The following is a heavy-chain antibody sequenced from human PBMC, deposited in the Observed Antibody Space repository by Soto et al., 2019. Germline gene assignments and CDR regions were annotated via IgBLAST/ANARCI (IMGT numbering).Heavy chain of an antibody. V-gene: IGHV4-30-4*01. CDR3: TRDLNWEDH. Sequence: SETLSLTCTVSGGSISSGNYCWSWIRQPPGKGLEWIGFISYSGSTYYNASLKGRFTVSRDNARNSLYVQMNSLRADDTAVYYCTRDLNWEDHWVQGTLVTVSS. D-gene: IGHD7-27*01. J-gene: IGHJ4*02. CDR1: GGSISSGNYC. CDR2: ISYSGST.